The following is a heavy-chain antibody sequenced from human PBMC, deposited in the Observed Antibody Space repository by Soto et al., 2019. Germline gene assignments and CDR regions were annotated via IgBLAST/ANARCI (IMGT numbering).Heavy chain of an antibody. V-gene: IGHV2-70*01. D-gene: IGHD6-6*01. CDR1: GFSLSTSGMC. CDR3: ARTNIAARTQGYGMDV. Sequence: GXGPTLVKPTQTLTLTCTFSGFSLSTSGMCVSWIRQPPGKALEWLALIDLDDDKYYSTSLKTRLTISKDTSKNQVVLTMTNMDPVDTATYYCARTNIAARTQGYGMDVWGQGTTVTVSS. J-gene: IGHJ6*02. CDR2: IDLDDDK.